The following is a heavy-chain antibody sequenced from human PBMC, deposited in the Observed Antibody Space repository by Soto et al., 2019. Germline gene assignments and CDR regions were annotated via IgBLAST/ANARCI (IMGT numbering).Heavy chain of an antibody. Sequence: QVQLVQSGADVKTPGASVRVSCKASGYTFTGYYVHWVREAPGQGLEWMGWINPETGGTSYAQKFQGSVTLSRDTSINTAYLELSRLRFDDAAVYFCARERYQVISDGMDVWCQGTTVTVSS. V-gene: IGHV1-2*02. J-gene: IGHJ6*02. CDR1: GYTFTGYY. D-gene: IGHD2-2*01. CDR2: INPETGGT. CDR3: ARERYQVISDGMDV.